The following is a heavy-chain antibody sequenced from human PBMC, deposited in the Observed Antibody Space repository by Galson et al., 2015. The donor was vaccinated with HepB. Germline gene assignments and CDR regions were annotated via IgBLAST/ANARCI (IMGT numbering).Heavy chain of an antibody. Sequence: SLRLSCAASGFIFSNFDMIWVRQAPGKGLEWVSVVSNGGDRTYYADPVKGRFTISRDNAKNTVYLQMHSLRAEDTAVYCCAKDLQRSSGWFSVEYWGQGALVTVSS. CDR1: GFIFSNFD. D-gene: IGHD6-19*01. V-gene: IGHV3-23*01. CDR3: AKDLQRSSGWFSVEY. CDR2: VSNGGDRT. J-gene: IGHJ4*02.